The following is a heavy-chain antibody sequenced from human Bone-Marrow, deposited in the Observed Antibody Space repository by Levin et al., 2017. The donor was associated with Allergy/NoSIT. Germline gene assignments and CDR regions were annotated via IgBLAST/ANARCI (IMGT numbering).Heavy chain of an antibody. J-gene: IGHJ6*02. CDR3: ARGGKQYNSGWQARGVDYYGMDV. CDR1: GFTFSTYW. CDR2: INSDGSSK. D-gene: IGHD6-19*01. Sequence: GESLKISCAASGFTFSTYWMHWVRQAPGKGLVWVSRINSDGSSKKYADSVKGRVTISRDNARNTVYVQMNNLRVEDTGVYYCARGGKQYNSGWQARGVDYYGMDVWGQGTTVTVSS. V-gene: IGHV3-74*01.